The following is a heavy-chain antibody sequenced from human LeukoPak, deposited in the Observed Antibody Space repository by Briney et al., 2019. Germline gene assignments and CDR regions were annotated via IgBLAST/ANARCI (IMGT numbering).Heavy chain of an antibody. D-gene: IGHD2-21*01. CDR1: GFTCSSYW. CDR2: IKQDGSEK. Sequence: GGSLRLSCAASGFTCSSYWMSWVRQAPGKGLEWVANIKQDGSEKYYVDSVKGRFTISKDNAKNSLYLQMNSLRAEDTAVYYCARVVFPSRVSDYWGQGTLVTVSS. V-gene: IGHV3-7*01. CDR3: ARVVFPSRVSDY. J-gene: IGHJ4*02.